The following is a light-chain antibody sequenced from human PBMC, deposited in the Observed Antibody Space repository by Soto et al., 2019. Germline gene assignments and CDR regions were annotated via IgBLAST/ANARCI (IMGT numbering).Light chain of an antibody. CDR3: QQYNKWPPIT. Sequence: IVLTQSPATLSLSPGKRATLSCRASQTVSSDLAWYQQKPGQAPRLLIYDASTRATGIPARFSGSGSGTEFTLTISSLQSEDCAVYYCQQYNKWPPITFGQGTRLEIK. V-gene: IGKV3-15*01. CDR2: DAS. J-gene: IGKJ5*01. CDR1: QTVSSD.